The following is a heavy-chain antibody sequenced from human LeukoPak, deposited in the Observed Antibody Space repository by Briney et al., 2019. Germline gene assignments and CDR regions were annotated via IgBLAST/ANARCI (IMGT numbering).Heavy chain of an antibody. J-gene: IGHJ6*02. D-gene: IGHD6-19*01. CDR1: GFTVSSSY. Sequence: GGSLRLSCAASGFTVSSSYMYWVRQAPGKGLEWVSAISDGGGSTYYADSVKGRFTISRDNSKNTLYLQMNSLRAEDTAVYYCAKRVSSGWPYHYGMDVWGQGTTVTVSS. CDR2: ISDGGGST. CDR3: AKRVSSGWPYHYGMDV. V-gene: IGHV3-23*01.